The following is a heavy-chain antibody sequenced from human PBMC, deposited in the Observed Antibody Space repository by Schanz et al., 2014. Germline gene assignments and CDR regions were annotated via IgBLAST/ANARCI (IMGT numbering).Heavy chain of an antibody. J-gene: IGHJ4*02. CDR2: IIPILDIT. Sequence: QVPLVQSGAEVKKPGSSVKVSCKASGGTFSSFAIFWVRQAPGQGLEWMGTIIPILDITNYAQKFQGRVTITADKSTSTAYMELSNLRSEDTAVYYCARGYSGYSHFDYWGQGALVTVSS. CDR1: GGTFSSFA. V-gene: IGHV1-69*04. D-gene: IGHD5-12*01. CDR3: ARGYSGYSHFDY.